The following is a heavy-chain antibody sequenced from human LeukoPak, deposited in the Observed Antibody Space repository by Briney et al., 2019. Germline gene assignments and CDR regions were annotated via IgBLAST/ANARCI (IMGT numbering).Heavy chain of an antibody. CDR3: AREGYYDFWSGRGAARNYYYYYYMDV. CDR2: FSSSSSTI. J-gene: IGHJ6*03. D-gene: IGHD3-3*01. CDR1: GFTFSSYS. Sequence: PGGSLRLSCAASGFTFSSYSMNWVRQAPGKGLEWVSYFSSSSSTIYYADSVKGRFTISRDNAKNSLYLQMNSLRDEDTAVYYCAREGYYDFWSGRGAARNYYYYYYMDVWGKGTTVTVSS. V-gene: IGHV3-48*02.